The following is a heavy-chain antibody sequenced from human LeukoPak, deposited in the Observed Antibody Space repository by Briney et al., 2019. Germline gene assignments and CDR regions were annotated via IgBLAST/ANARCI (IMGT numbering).Heavy chain of an antibody. Sequence: GGSLRLSCAASGFTFSSYWMSWVRQAPGKGLEWVANIKQDGSEKYYVDSVKGRFTISRDNAKNSLYLQMNSLKTEDTAVYYCTTGGPAVPAAIDGVDVWGQGTTVTVSS. D-gene: IGHD2-2*01. CDR1: GFTFSSYW. CDR2: IKQDGSEK. CDR3: TTGGPAVPAAIDGVDV. V-gene: IGHV3-7*05. J-gene: IGHJ6*02.